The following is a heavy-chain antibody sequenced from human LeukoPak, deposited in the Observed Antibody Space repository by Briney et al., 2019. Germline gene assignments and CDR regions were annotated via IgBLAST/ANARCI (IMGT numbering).Heavy chain of an antibody. J-gene: IGHJ6*02. CDR2: IRYDGSNK. V-gene: IGHV3-30*02. D-gene: IGHD3-10*01. Sequence: PGGSLRPSCAASGFTFSSYGMHWVRQAPGKGLEWVAFIRYDGSNKYYADSVKGRFTISRDNSKNTLYLQMNSLRAEDTAVYYCAKSINYYGSGSYYNTDYYYYGMDVWGQGTTVTVSS. CDR3: AKSINYYGSGSYYNTDYYYYGMDV. CDR1: GFTFSSYG.